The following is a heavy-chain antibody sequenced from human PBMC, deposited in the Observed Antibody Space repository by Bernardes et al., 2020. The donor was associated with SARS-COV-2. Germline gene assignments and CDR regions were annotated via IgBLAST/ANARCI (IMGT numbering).Heavy chain of an antibody. V-gene: IGHV3-23*01. CDR1: GFIFSDSA. J-gene: IGHJ4*02. CDR2: ISGSGSFT. Sequence: GGSLRLSCAASGFIFSDSAMTWVRRAPGKGLEWVSTISGSGSFTYYADSVKGRFTISRDNSKRTLDLHMSSLRVEDTAVYHCVKDPGYDSAYWGQGTLVAVSS. D-gene: IGHD6-25*01. CDR3: VKDPGYDSAY.